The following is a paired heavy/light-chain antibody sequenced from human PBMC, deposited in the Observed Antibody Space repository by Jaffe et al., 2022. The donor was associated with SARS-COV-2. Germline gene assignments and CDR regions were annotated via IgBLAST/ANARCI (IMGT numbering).Heavy chain of an antibody. CDR2: IRSPGDKT. Sequence: ELQLVESGGGLVQPGGSLRLSCAASGFTFSSFAMSWVRQAPGEGLEWVASIRSPGDKTYYADSVKGRFTLSRDNSKNTLTLQMNSLGADDTATYYCAKANTGYYVDHWGLGTVVTVSS. V-gene: IGHV3-23*04. CDR1: GFTFSSFA. D-gene: IGHD3-9*01. J-gene: IGHJ1*01. CDR3: AKANTGYYVDH.
Light chain of an antibody. V-gene: IGKV3-15*01. CDR2: GAS. Sequence: EIVMTQSPVTLSVSPGERVTLSCGASQSVSSNLAWYQQKPGQVPRFLIYGASTRATGIPARFIGSGSGTEFTLTISSLQSEDFAIYYCQQYDSWPLTFGGGTTVEI. J-gene: IGKJ4*01. CDR3: QQYDSWPLT. CDR1: QSVSSN.